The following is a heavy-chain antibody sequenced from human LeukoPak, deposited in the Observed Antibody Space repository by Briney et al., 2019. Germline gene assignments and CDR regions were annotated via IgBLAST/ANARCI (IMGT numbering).Heavy chain of an antibody. CDR1: GFTFGSYN. Sequence: GGSLRLSCAASGFTFGSYNMNWVRQAPGKGLEWVSSISSSSSYINYADSVKGRFTISRDNSKNALYLQMNSLRAEDTAVYYCAKAITGSGWSKSDYWGQGILVTVSS. V-gene: IGHV3-21*04. J-gene: IGHJ4*02. CDR2: ISSSSSYI. CDR3: AKAITGSGWSKSDY. D-gene: IGHD6-19*01.